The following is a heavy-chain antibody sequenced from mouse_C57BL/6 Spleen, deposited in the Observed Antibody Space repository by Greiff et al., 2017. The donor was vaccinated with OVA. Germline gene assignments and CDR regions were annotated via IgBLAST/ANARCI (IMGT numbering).Heavy chain of an antibody. CDR3: ARDDHYYGSPLSAMDY. J-gene: IGHJ4*01. Sequence: EVKLVESEGGLVQPGSSMKLSCTASGFTFSDYYMAGGGKVGEKGLEWVANINYDGSSTYYLDSLKSRFIISRDNAKNILYLQMSSLKSEDTATYYCARDDHYYGSPLSAMDYWGQGTSVTVSS. V-gene: IGHV5-16*01. CDR1: GFTFSDYY. D-gene: IGHD1-1*01. CDR2: INYDGSST.